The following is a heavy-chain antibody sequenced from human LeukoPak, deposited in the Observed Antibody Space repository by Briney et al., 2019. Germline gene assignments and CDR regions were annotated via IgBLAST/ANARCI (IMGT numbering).Heavy chain of an antibody. J-gene: IGHJ4*02. Sequence: GESLKISCKASGYRFTTYWIGWVRQMPGKGLEWMGIIYPGDSDTRYSPSFQGQVTISADKSISTAYLQWSSLKASDTAMYYCARHEGIEMATNIVYWGQGTLVTVSP. V-gene: IGHV5-51*01. CDR2: IYPGDSDT. CDR3: ARHEGIEMATNIVY. CDR1: GYRFTTYW. D-gene: IGHD5-24*01.